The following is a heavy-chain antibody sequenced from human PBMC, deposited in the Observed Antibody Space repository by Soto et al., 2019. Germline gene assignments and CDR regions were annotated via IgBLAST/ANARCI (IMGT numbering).Heavy chain of an antibody. J-gene: IGHJ4*02. CDR3: ARSRSYYFIDDY. D-gene: IGHD3-22*01. V-gene: IGHV1-3*05. CDR1: GYTFTSYA. CDR2: INAGNGNT. Sequence: QVQLVQSGAEEKKPGASVKVSCKASGYTFTSYAMHWVRQAPGQRLEWMGWINAGNGNTKYSQEFQGRVTSTRDTLASTAYMELTSLRSEATAVYYCARSRSYYFIDDYWGQGTLVTVSS.